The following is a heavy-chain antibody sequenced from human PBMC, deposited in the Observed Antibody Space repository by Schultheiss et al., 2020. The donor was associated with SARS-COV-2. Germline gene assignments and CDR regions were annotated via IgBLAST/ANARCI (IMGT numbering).Heavy chain of an antibody. Sequence: SETLSLTCAVYGGSFSGYYWSWIRQPPGKGLEWIGEINHSGSTNYNPSLKSRVTISVDTSKNQFSLQLNSVTPEDTAVYYCARGLGPPYYYYYMDVWGKGTTVTVSS. CDR1: GGSFSGYY. CDR2: INHSGST. CDR3: ARGLGPPYYYYYMDV. D-gene: IGHD3-3*02. J-gene: IGHJ6*03. V-gene: IGHV4-34*01.